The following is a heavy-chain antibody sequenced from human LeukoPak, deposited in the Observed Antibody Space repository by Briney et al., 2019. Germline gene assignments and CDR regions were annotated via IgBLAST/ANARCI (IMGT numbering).Heavy chain of an antibody. CDR3: AKDGAWLRFDD. Sequence: PGGSLRLSCAASGFTFSNSWMTWVRQAPGKGLEWVSGVSPSGDITYYADSVKGRFTISRDNSKNTVYLQMNNVRAEDTAVYYCAKDGAWLRFDDWGQGTLVTVSS. V-gene: IGHV3-23*01. D-gene: IGHD5-12*01. CDR2: VSPSGDIT. J-gene: IGHJ4*02. CDR1: GFTFSNSW.